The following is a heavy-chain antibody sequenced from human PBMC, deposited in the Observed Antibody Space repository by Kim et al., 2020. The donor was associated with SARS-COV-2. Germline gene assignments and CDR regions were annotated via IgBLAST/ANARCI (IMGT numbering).Heavy chain of an antibody. CDR1: GFTFSSYG. Sequence: GGSLRLSCAASGFTFSSYGMHWVRQAPGKGLEWVAVIWYDGSNKYYADSVKGRFTISRDNSKNTLYLQMNSLRAEDTAVYYCAKDNFLGGSDIVANYYGMDVWGQGTTVTVSS. J-gene: IGHJ6*02. CDR2: IWYDGSNK. CDR3: AKDNFLGGSDIVANYYGMDV. D-gene: IGHD5-12*01. V-gene: IGHV3-33*06.